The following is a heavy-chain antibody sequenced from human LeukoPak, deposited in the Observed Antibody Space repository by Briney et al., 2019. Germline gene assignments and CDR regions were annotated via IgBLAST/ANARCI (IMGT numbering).Heavy chain of an antibody. V-gene: IGHV3-74*03. CDR3: ARGITTFGVVNDAFDI. J-gene: IGHJ3*02. CDR1: GFTFSSYW. CDR2: VDSDGSST. Sequence: GGSLRLSCVASGFTFSSYWIHWVRHAPGKGLVWVSRVDSDGSSTTYADSVKGRFTVSRDNAKNTLYLQMNSLRAEDTAVYYCARGITTFGVVNDAFDIWGQGTMVTVSS. D-gene: IGHD3-3*01.